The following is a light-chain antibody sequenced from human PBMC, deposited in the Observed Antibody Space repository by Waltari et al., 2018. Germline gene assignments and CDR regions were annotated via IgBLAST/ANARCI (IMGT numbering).Light chain of an antibody. J-gene: IGLJ2*01. CDR3: SSYISSSTLEL. Sequence: QSALTQPASVSGSPGQSITIPCTGTSSDVGVYNYVSWYQQHPGKAPKLMIYDVSNRPSGVSNRFSGSKSGNTASLTISGLQAEDEADYYCSSYISSSTLELFGGGTSLTVL. CDR2: DVS. V-gene: IGLV2-14*03. CDR1: SSDVGVYNY.